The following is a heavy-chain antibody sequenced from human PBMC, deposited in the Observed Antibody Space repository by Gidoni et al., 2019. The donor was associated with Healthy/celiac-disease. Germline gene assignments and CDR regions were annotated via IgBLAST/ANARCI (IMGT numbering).Heavy chain of an antibody. D-gene: IGHD1-20*01. CDR1: GFSLSTSGMR. Sequence: QVTLKESGPALVKPTQTLTLTCTFSGFSLSTSGMRVSWIRQPPGKALEWLARIDWDDDKFYSTSLNTRLTISKDTSKNQVVLTMTNMDPVDTATYYCARISGWDNWKFDYWGQGTLVTVSS. J-gene: IGHJ4*02. V-gene: IGHV2-70*04. CDR2: IDWDDDK. CDR3: ARISGWDNWKFDY.